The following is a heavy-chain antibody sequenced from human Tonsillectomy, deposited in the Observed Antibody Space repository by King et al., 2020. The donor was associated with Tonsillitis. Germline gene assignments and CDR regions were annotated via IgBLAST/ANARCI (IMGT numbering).Heavy chain of an antibody. CDR2: TSSSGSYT. D-gene: IGHD2-21*02. Sequence: VQLVESGGGLVRPGGSLRLSCAATGFTFSDYYMSWIRQAPGKGLEWVSYTSSSGSYTNYAESVKGRFTISRDNAKNSLYLQMNSLRAEDTAVYYCARDGHIVAVTVDYGMDVWGQGTTVTVSS. V-gene: IGHV3-11*06. CDR1: GFTFSDYY. J-gene: IGHJ6*02. CDR3: ARDGHIVAVTVDYGMDV.